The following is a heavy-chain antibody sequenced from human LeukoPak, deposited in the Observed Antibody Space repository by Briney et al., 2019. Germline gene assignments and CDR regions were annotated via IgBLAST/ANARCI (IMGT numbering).Heavy chain of an antibody. CDR2: IYYSGST. CDR3: ASAISGDSFVFDY. CDR1: GGSISSGGYY. D-gene: IGHD4-17*01. V-gene: IGHV4-31*03. Sequence: ETSETLSLTCTVSGGSISSGGYYWNWIRQHPGKGLEWIGYIYYSGSTYYNPSLKSRVSLSVDTSKNQFSLKLSSVTAADTAVYYCASAISGDSFVFDYWGQGTLVTVSS. J-gene: IGHJ4*02.